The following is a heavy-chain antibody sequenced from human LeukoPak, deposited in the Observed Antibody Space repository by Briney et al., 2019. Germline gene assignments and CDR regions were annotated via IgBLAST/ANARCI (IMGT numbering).Heavy chain of an antibody. CDR2: INPNSGGT. J-gene: IGHJ3*02. Sequence: GGSLRLSCAASGFTFSNYVISWVRQAPGQGLEWMGWINPNSGGTNYAQKFQGRVTMTRDTSISTAYMELSRLRSDDTAVYYCARDKSYGRPGAFDIWGQGTMVTVSS. V-gene: IGHV1-2*02. CDR3: ARDKSYGRPGAFDI. D-gene: IGHD5-18*01. CDR1: GFTFSNYV.